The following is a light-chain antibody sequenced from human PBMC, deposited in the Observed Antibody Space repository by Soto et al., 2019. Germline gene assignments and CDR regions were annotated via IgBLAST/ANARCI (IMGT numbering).Light chain of an antibody. V-gene: IGKV1-5*02. CDR3: QQLNTYPLT. Sequence: QCPSTLSASFSNRVTIICRASQTISRWLAWYQQKPGRAPKLLIYAASTLQSGVPSRFSGSGSGTDFTLTITNLQPEDFATFYCQQLNTYPLTFGGGTKVDI. CDR2: AAS. CDR1: QTISRW. J-gene: IGKJ4*01.